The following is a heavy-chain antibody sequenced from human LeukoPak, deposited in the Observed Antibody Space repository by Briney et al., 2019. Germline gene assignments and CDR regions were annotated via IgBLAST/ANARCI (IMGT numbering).Heavy chain of an antibody. CDR3: ARGYCTTTNCYVDY. J-gene: IGHJ4*02. D-gene: IGHD2-2*01. Sequence: ASVKVSCKASGYTFTGYYMHWVRQAPGQGLEWMGRINPNSGGTNYAQKFQGRVTMTRDTSISTAYMELSRLRFDDTAVYYCARGYCTTTNCYVDYWGQGTLVTVSS. CDR2: INPNSGGT. CDR1: GYTFTGYY. V-gene: IGHV1-2*06.